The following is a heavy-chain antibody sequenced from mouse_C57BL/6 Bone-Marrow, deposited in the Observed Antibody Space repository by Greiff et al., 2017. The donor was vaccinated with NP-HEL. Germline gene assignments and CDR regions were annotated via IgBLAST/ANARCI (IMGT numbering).Heavy chain of an antibody. CDR1: GYTFTDYY. D-gene: IGHD1-1*01. V-gene: IGHV1-75*01. J-gene: IGHJ3*01. Sequence: QVQLKQSGPELVKPGASVKISCKASGYTFTDYYINWVKQRPGQGLEWIGWIFPGSGSTYYNEKFKGKATLTVDKSSSTAYMLLCSLTSEDSAVYFCARRGYGSSLAYWGQGTLVTVSA. CDR3: ARRGYGSSLAY. CDR2: IFPGSGST.